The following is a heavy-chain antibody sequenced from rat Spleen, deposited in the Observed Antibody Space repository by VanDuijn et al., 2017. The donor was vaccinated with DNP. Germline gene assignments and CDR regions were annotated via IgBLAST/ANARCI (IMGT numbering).Heavy chain of an antibody. J-gene: IGHJ2*01. CDR3: TREWGTYYGFEY. CDR2: MKYDGDT. CDR1: GFSLMDYS. V-gene: IGHV2S30*01. Sequence: QVQLKESGPGLVQPSQTLSLTCTVSGFSLMDYSVHWVRQPPGKGLEWMGRMKYDGDTYYNSAHKSRLSISRDTSKSQVFLKRNSLQTEDTAIYYCTREWGTYYGFEYWGQGVMVTVSS. D-gene: IGHD1-9*01.